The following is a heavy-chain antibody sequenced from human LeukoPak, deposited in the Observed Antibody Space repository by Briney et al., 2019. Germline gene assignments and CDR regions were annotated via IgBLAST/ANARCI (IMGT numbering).Heavy chain of an antibody. CDR2: INPNSGGT. J-gene: IGHJ4*02. CDR3: ARDDIVATITLD. CDR1: GYTFTGYY. V-gene: IGHV1-2*02. Sequence: GASVKVSCKASGYTFTGYYMHWVRQAPGQGLEWMGWINPNSGGTNYAQRFQGRVTMTRDTSISTAYMELSRLRSDDTAVYYCARDDIVATITLDWGQGTLVTVSS. D-gene: IGHD5-12*01.